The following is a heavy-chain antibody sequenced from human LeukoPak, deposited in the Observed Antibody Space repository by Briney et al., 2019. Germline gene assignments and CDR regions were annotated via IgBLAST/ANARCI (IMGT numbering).Heavy chain of an antibody. V-gene: IGHV4-34*01. CDR3: ARDIYGDYGGRGGPAFDY. CDR1: GGSFSGYY. Sequence: SETLSLTCAVYGGSFSGYYWSWIRQPPGKGLEWIGEINHSGSTNYNPSLKSRVTMSVDTSKNQFSLKLSSVTAADTAVYYCARDIYGDYGGRGGPAFDYWGQGTLVTVSS. D-gene: IGHD4-17*01. J-gene: IGHJ4*02. CDR2: INHSGST.